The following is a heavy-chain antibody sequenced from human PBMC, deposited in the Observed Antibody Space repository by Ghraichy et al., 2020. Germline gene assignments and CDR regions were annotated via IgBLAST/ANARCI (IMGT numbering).Heavy chain of an antibody. V-gene: IGHV4-34*01. CDR1: GGSFSGYY. Sequence: SETLSLTCAVYGGSFSGYYWSWIRQPPGKGLEWIGEINHSGSTNYNPSLKSRVTISVDTSKNQFSLRLSSVTAADTAVYYCANTFFGVLDVWGQGTTVTVSS. CDR2: INHSGST. D-gene: IGHD3-3*01. J-gene: IGHJ6*02. CDR3: ANTFFGVLDV.